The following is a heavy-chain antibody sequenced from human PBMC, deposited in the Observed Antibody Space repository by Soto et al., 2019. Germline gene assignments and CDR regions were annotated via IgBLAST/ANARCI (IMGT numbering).Heavy chain of an antibody. D-gene: IGHD6-25*01. Sequence: EVQLVESGGGLIQPGGSLRLSCAASGFSFNTYAMNWVRQAPGEGLEWISYISSSSSRIYYADSVKGRFTLSRDNAKNSLYLQMNSLRAEDTAVYYCASDPGIAAAGMDYWGQGTLVTVSS. J-gene: IGHJ4*02. V-gene: IGHV3-48*04. CDR1: GFSFNTYA. CDR3: ASDPGIAAAGMDY. CDR2: ISSSSSRI.